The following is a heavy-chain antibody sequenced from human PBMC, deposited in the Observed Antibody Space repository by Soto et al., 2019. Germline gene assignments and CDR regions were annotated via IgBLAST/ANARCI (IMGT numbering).Heavy chain of an antibody. V-gene: IGHV4-39*01. CDR1: GGSISSYY. Sequence: QLQLQESGPGLVKPSETLSLTCTVSGGSISSYYWGWIRRPPGKGLEWIGSIYYSGSTYYNPSLKSRVTISVATSKNQFSLKLSSVTAADTAVYYCARRWGYALDYWGQGTLVTVSS. J-gene: IGHJ4*02. CDR2: IYYSGST. CDR3: ARRWGYALDY. D-gene: IGHD5-12*01.